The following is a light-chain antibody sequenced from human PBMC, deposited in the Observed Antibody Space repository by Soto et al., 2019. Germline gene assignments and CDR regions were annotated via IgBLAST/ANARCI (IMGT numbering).Light chain of an antibody. Sequence: DIQVTQSPSSPSASVGDRVTITCQASDDIINSLNWYQQKPGKAPNLLIYDASNLEIGVPSRFSGSGSGTHFTFTISSLQTEDIGTYYCQQYDILPITFGRGTRLEIK. V-gene: IGKV1-33*01. CDR1: DDIINS. J-gene: IGKJ5*01. CDR3: QQYDILPIT. CDR2: DAS.